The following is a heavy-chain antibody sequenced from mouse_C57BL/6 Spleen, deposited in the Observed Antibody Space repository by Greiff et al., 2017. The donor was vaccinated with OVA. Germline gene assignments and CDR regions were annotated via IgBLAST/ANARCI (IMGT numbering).Heavy chain of an antibody. CDR2: IYPGSGST. Sequence: QVQLQQPGAELVKPGASVKMSCKASGYTFTFYWITWVKQRPGQGLEWIGDIYPGSGSTNYNEKFKSKATLTVDTSSSTAYMQLSSLTSEDSAVYYCARYYGSSWAMDYWGQGTSVTVSS. CDR1: GYTFTFYW. V-gene: IGHV1-55*01. J-gene: IGHJ4*01. CDR3: ARYYGSSWAMDY. D-gene: IGHD1-1*01.